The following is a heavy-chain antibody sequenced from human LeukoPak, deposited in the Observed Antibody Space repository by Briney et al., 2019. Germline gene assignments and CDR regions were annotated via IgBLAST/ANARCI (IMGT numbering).Heavy chain of an antibody. V-gene: IGHV4-39*01. CDR3: ARHLYPDILTGYYSGGGNYYFDY. J-gene: IGHJ4*02. CDR2: IYYSGST. Sequence: KPSETLSLTCTVSGGSISSSSYYWGWIRQPPGKGLEWIGSIYYSGSTYYKPSLKSRVTISVDTSKNQFSLKLSSVTAADTAVYYCARHLYPDILTGYYSGGGNYYFDYWGQGTLVTVSS. D-gene: IGHD3-9*01. CDR1: GGSISSSSYY.